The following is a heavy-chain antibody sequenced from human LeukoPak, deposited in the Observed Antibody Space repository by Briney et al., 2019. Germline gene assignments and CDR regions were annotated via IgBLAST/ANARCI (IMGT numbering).Heavy chain of an antibody. D-gene: IGHD4-17*01. J-gene: IGHJ4*02. CDR3: ARPLHRLVTTVTNFDY. Sequence: GRSLRLSCAASGFTFSSYAMHWVRQAPGKGLEWVAVISYDGSNKYYADSVKGRFTISRDNSKNTLYLQMNSLRAEDTAVYYCARPLHRLVTTVTNFDYWGQGTLVTVSS. CDR1: GFTFSSYA. CDR2: ISYDGSNK. V-gene: IGHV3-30-3*01.